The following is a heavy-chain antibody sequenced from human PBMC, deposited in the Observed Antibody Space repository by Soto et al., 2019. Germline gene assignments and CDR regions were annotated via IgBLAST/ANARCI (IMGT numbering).Heavy chain of an antibody. CDR1: GGSISSYY. V-gene: IGHV4-38-2*02. CDR3: ARASSSWSLYYYYYGMDV. CDR2: IYHSGST. D-gene: IGHD6-13*01. Sequence: PSETLSLTCTVSGGSISSYYWSWIRQPPGKGLEWIGSIYHSGSTYCNPSLKSRVTISVDTSKNQFSLKLSSVTAADTAVYYCARASSSWSLYYYYYGMDVWGQGTTVTVSS. J-gene: IGHJ6*02.